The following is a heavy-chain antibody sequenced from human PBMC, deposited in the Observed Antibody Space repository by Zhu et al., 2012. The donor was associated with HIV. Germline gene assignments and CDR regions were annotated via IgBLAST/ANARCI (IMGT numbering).Heavy chain of an antibody. CDR1: GGSISSSSYY. CDR3: ARHRYGDYVSD. Sequence: QVQLQESGPGLVKPSETLSLTCTVSGGSISSSSYYWGWIRQPPGKGLEWIGSIYYSGSTYYNPSLKSRVTISVDTSKNQFSLKLSSVTAADTAVYYCARHRYGDYVSDWGQGTLVTVSS. CDR2: IYYSGST. J-gene: IGHJ4*02. V-gene: IGHV4-39*01. D-gene: IGHD4-17*01.